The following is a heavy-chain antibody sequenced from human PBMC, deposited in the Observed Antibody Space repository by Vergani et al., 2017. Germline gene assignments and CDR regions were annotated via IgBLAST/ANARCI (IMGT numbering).Heavy chain of an antibody. Sequence: EVQLLESGGGLVKPGGSLRLSCAASGFTFSSYAMSWVRQAPGKGLEWVSAISGGGGSTDYADAVKGRFTIARDNSRNTLYLQMTSLRAEDTAVYYCAKEGDYDILTGYYKPDYWGQGTLVTVSS. V-gene: IGHV3-23*01. CDR2: ISGGGGST. CDR1: GFTFSSYA. CDR3: AKEGDYDILTGYYKPDY. D-gene: IGHD3-9*01. J-gene: IGHJ4*02.